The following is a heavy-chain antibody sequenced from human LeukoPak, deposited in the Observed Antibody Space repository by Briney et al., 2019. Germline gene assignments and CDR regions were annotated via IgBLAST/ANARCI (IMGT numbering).Heavy chain of an antibody. Sequence: GASVKVSCKASGYTFTGYYMHWVRQAPEQGLEWMGWINPNSGGTNYAQKFQGRVTMTRDTSISTAYMELSRLRSDDTAVYYCARGSRITMVRGTKGNWFDPWGQGILVTASS. J-gene: IGHJ5*02. CDR1: GYTFTGYY. D-gene: IGHD3-10*01. V-gene: IGHV1-2*02. CDR3: ARGSRITMVRGTKGNWFDP. CDR2: INPNSGGT.